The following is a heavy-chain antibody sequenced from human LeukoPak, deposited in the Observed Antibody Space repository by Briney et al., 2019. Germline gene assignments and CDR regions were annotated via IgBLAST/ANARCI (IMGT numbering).Heavy chain of an antibody. J-gene: IGHJ4*02. V-gene: IGHV4-4*07. D-gene: IGHD3-22*01. Sequence: SETLSLTRTVSGGSISSYYWSWIRQPAGKGLEWIGRIYTSGSTNYNPSLKSRVTMSVDTSKNQFSLKLSSVTAADTAVYYCARDTDSSGYYFTFDYWGQGTLVTVSS. CDR2: IYTSGST. CDR3: ARDTDSSGYYFTFDY. CDR1: GGSISSYY.